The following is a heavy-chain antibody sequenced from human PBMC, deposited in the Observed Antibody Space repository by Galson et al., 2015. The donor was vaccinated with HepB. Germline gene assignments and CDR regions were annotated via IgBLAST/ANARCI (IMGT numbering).Heavy chain of an antibody. J-gene: IGHJ4*02. CDR2: ISSSGSTI. CDR1: GFTFSSYE. Sequence: SLRLSCAASGFTFSSYEMNWVRQAPGKGLEWVSYISSSGSTIYYADSVKGRFTISRDNAKNSLYLQMNSLRAEDTAVYYCARRGLLFRGFDYWGQGTLVTVSS. D-gene: IGHD2-21*02. V-gene: IGHV3-48*03. CDR3: ARRGLLFRGFDY.